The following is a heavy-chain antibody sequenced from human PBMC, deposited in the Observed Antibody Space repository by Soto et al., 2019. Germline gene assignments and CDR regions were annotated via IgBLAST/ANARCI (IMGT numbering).Heavy chain of an antibody. Sequence: EVQLVESGGGLVQHGGSLRLSCAASGFTFSSYWMTWVRQAPGKGLECVANIKQDGSDKYYVDSVKGRFTISRDNAKNSLYLQMNSLRVEDTAVYYCARQTRAPESWGQGTLVTVSS. CDR1: GFTFSSYW. V-gene: IGHV3-7*03. D-gene: IGHD3-10*01. CDR2: IKQDGSDK. J-gene: IGHJ4*02. CDR3: ARQTRAPES.